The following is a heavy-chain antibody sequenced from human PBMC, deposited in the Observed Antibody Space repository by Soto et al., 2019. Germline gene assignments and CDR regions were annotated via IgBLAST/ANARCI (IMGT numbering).Heavy chain of an antibody. D-gene: IGHD3-22*01. CDR1: GFTVSSNY. V-gene: IGHV3-53*02. CDR2: IYSGGST. J-gene: IGHJ4*02. CDR3: ARAPYYDSSGYNIPYDFDY. Sequence: EVQLVETGGGLIQPGGSLRLSCAASGFTVSSNYMSWFRQAPGKGLEWVSVIYSGGSTYYADSVKGRFTISRDNSKNTLYLQMNSLRAEDTAVYYCARAPYYDSSGYNIPYDFDYWCQGTLVTVSS.